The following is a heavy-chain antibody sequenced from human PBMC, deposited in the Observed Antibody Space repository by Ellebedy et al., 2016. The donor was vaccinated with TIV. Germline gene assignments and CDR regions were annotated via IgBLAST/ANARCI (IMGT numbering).Heavy chain of an antibody. CDR2: MYSSGNT. CDR3: ASTEYLGFWGY. Sequence: GSLRLSCTVSGGSISSYYWSWIRQPPGKGLEWIGYMYSSGNTNYNPSLKSRVSILIDTSMNQFSLKLSFLTAADTAVYYCASTEYLGFWGYWGQGTLVTVSS. V-gene: IGHV4-59*12. D-gene: IGHD3-16*01. CDR1: GGSISSYY. J-gene: IGHJ4*02.